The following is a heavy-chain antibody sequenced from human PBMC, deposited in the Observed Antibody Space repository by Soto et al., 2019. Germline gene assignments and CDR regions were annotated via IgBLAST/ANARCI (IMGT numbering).Heavy chain of an antibody. Sequence: QVQLQESGPGLVKPSQTLSLTCTVSGGSISSGGYYWSWIRQHPGKGLEWIGYIYYSGSTYYNPSLKSRVTLSVDTSKNQFSLKLSSVTAADTAVYYCARDRNGANWFDPWGQGTLVTVSS. J-gene: IGHJ5*02. D-gene: IGHD1-1*01. CDR3: ARDRNGANWFDP. CDR1: GGSISSGGYY. CDR2: IYYSGST. V-gene: IGHV4-31*03.